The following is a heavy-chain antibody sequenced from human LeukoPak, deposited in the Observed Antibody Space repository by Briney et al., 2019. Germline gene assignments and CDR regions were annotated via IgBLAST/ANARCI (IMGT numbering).Heavy chain of an antibody. J-gene: IGHJ4*02. D-gene: IGHD3-10*01. CDR1: GGSISSYC. V-gene: IGHV4-59*01. CDR2: IYYSGST. Sequence: SETLSLTCTVSGGSISSYCWSWIRQPPGKGLEWIGYIYYSGSTNYNPSLESRITISVDTSKNQFSLKLSSVTAADTAVYYCAGVASMIRGAPFDYWGQGTLVTVSS. CDR3: AGVASMIRGAPFDY.